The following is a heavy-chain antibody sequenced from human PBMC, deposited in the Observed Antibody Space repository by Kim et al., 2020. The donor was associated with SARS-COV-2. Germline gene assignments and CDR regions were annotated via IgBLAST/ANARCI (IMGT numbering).Heavy chain of an antibody. Sequence: GGSLRLSCAASGFTFSSYEMNWVRQAPGKGLEWVSYISSSGSTIYYPDSVKGRFTISRDNTKNSLYLQMNSLRAEDTAVYYCAREGFALRYFDWPYGMDVWGQGTTVTVSS. CDR3: AREGFALRYFDWPYGMDV. J-gene: IGHJ6*02. CDR1: GFTFSSYE. V-gene: IGHV3-48*03. D-gene: IGHD3-9*01. CDR2: ISSSGSTI.